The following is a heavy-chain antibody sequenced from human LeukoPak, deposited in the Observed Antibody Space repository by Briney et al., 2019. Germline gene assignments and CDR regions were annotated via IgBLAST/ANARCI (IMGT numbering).Heavy chain of an antibody. CDR3: VGGDWGSDY. D-gene: IGHD2-21*02. J-gene: IGHJ4*02. Sequence: SETLSLTCTVSGGSISSYYWSWIRQPPGKGLEWIGYIYHSGSTNYNPSLKSRVTISVDTSKNQFSLKLSSVTAADTAVYYCVGGDWGSDYWGQGTLVTVSS. CDR1: GGSISSYY. CDR2: IYHSGST. V-gene: IGHV4-59*12.